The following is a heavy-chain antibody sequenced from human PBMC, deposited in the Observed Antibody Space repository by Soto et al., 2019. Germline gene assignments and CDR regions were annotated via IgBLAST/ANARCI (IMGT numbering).Heavy chain of an antibody. J-gene: IGHJ4*02. Sequence: QVQLVQSGPEVKKPGASVKVSCETSGYTFTTYDITWVRQAPGQGLEWMGWISTFNGDTKYEEKLQDRVTMTTDTFTATAYMELRSLVTDDTAVYYCARGYCADDIGYYFDFWGQGTLVTVSS. CDR1: GYTFTTYD. CDR2: ISTFNGDT. CDR3: ARGYCADDIGYYFDF. V-gene: IGHV1-18*01. D-gene: IGHD5-12*01.